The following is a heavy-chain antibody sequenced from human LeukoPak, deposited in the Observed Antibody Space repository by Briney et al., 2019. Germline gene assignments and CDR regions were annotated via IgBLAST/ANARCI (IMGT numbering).Heavy chain of an antibody. Sequence: PSQTLSLTCTVSGGSISSGNYYWSWIRQPAGKGLEWIGRIYTSGSTNYNPSLKSRVTISVDTSKNQFSLKLSSVTAADTAVYYCARERGAGWELLDRLGYYYYMDVWGKGTTVTISS. D-gene: IGHD1-26*01. CDR2: IYTSGST. J-gene: IGHJ6*03. CDR3: ARERGAGWELLDRLGYYYYMDV. V-gene: IGHV4-61*02. CDR1: GGSISSGNYY.